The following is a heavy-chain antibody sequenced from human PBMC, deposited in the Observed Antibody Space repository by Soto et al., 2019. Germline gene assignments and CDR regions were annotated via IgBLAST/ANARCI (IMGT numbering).Heavy chain of an antibody. CDR2: IDSGDGTT. Sequence: TGGSVRLSCTGSGFDFGDYYMSWIRQAPGKGLEWVSYIDSGDGTTYYTDSVKGRFTISRDNAKKTVYLQMSSLRVEDTALYYCVRPYYSSSWFPFDRWGQGTLVTVSS. J-gene: IGHJ4*02. CDR1: GFDFGDYY. V-gene: IGHV3-11*01. CDR3: VRPYYSSSWFPFDR. D-gene: IGHD6-13*01.